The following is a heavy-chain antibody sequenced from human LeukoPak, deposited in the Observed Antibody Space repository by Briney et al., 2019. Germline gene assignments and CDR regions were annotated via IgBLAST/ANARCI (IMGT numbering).Heavy chain of an antibody. Sequence: SETLSLTCAVYGGSFSGYYWSWIRQPPGKGLEWIGEINHSGSTNYNPSLKSRVSISLDSPKNQFFLRLTSVTAADTAMYYCARAETLAAIYFDFWGQGRLVTVSS. J-gene: IGHJ4*02. CDR1: GGSFSGYY. D-gene: IGHD6-25*01. CDR3: ARAETLAAIYFDF. V-gene: IGHV4-34*01. CDR2: INHSGST.